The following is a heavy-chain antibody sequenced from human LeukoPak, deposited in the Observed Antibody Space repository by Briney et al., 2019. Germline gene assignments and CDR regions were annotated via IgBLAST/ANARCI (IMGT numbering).Heavy chain of an antibody. D-gene: IGHD5-24*01. J-gene: IGHJ4*02. CDR2: IIPIFGTA. CDR1: GGTFSSYA. V-gene: IGHV1-69*01. Sequence: SVKVSCKASGGTFSSYAISWVRQAPGQGLEWMGGIIPIFGTANYAQKFQGRVTITADESTSTAYMELSSLRSEDTAVYECTWRVMEEGYNFDYWGQGTLVTVSS. CDR3: TWRVMEEGYNFDY.